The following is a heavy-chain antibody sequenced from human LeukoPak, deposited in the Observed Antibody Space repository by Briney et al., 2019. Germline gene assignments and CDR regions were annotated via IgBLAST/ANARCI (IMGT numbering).Heavy chain of an antibody. CDR3: ARVDLVVVPAARNYIDY. V-gene: IGHV1-18*01. D-gene: IGHD2-2*03. CDR1: GYTFTSYG. CDR2: ISAENGNT. J-gene: IGHJ4*02. Sequence: ASVKVSCKASGYTFTSYGISWVRQAPGQGPEWMGWISAENGNTKYAPEFQGRVTMTTDISTSTAYMELRSLRSDDTALYYCARVDLVVVPAARNYIDYWGQGTLVTVSS.